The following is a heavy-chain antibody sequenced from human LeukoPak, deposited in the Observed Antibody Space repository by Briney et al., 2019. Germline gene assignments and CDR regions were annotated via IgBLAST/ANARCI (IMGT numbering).Heavy chain of an antibody. D-gene: IGHD6-19*01. J-gene: IGHJ3*02. Sequence: LSLTCTVSGGSISSYYWSWIRQPAGKGLEWVSGISWNSGSIGYADSVKGRFTISRDNAKNSLYLQMNSLRAEDTALYYCAKDIGFGKAVAYAFDIWGQGTMVTVSS. CDR3: AKDIGFGKAVAYAFDI. CDR2: ISWNSGSI. CDR1: GGSISSYY. V-gene: IGHV3-9*01.